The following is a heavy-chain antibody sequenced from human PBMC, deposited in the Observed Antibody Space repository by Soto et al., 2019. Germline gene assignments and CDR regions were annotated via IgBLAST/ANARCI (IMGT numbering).Heavy chain of an antibody. V-gene: IGHV1-18*01. CDR1: GYTFTSYG. D-gene: IGHD3-9*01. CDR2: ISAYNGNT. CDR3: ALADTPLRYFDWLLGPRDYYYMDV. Sequence: QVQLVQSGAEVKKPGASVKVSCKASGYTFTSYGISWVRQAPGQGLEWMGWISAYNGNTNYAQKLQGRVTMTTDTSTSTAYMELRSLRSDDTAVYYCALADTPLRYFDWLLGPRDYYYMDVWGKGTTVTVSS. J-gene: IGHJ6*03.